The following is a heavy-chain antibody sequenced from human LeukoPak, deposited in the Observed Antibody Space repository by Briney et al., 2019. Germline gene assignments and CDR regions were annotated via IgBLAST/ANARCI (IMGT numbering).Heavy chain of an antibody. CDR3: ARDGKPLGRDLFAYYDSSGPHYYFDY. D-gene: IGHD3-22*01. V-gene: IGHV1-46*01. CDR1: GYTFTSYY. Sequence: ASVKVSCKASGYTFTSYYMHWVRQAPGQGLEWMGIINPSGGSTSYAQKFQGRVTMTRDTSTSTVYMELSSLRSEDTAVYYCARDGKPLGRDLFAYYDSSGPHYYFDYWGQGTLVTVSS. J-gene: IGHJ4*02. CDR2: INPSGGST.